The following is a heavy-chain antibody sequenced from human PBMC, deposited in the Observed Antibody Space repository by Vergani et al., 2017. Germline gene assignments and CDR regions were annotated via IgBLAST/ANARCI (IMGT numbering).Heavy chain of an antibody. Sequence: HLQQSGPGVLKPSDTLSLTCTVSGGSMSDFYWTWIRQPAGRGLEWIGRIYPNGNGNYNESLRSRLTMSIDTSRSQFSLSLSSVTAAGTAVSYCARGNCGVNCPKYNWLAPWGRGILVTVSS. CDR3: ARGNCGVNCPKYNWLAP. J-gene: IGHJ5*02. V-gene: IGHV4-4*07. CDR2: IYPNGNG. D-gene: IGHD2-21*01. CDR1: GGSMSDFY.